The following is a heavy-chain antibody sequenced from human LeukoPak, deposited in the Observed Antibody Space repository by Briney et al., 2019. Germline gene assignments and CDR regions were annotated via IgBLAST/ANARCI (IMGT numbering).Heavy chain of an antibody. CDR2: IYHSGST. V-gene: IGHV4-30-2*03. D-gene: IGHD6-13*01. Sequence: SETLSLTCAVSGGSISSGGYSWSWIRQPPGKGLEWIGYIYHSGSTYYNPSLKSRVTISVDTSKNQFSLKLSSVTAADTAVYYCARQRAAAGMGYWGQGTLVTVSS. CDR1: GGSISSGGYS. J-gene: IGHJ4*02. CDR3: ARQRAAAGMGY.